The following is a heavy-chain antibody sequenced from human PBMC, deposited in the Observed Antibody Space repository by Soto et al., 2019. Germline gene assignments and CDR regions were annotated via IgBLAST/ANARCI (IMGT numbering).Heavy chain of an antibody. D-gene: IGHD4-4*01. CDR3: ASDGGVYDYSPFDY. J-gene: IGHJ4*02. CDR2: IIPIFGTA. V-gene: IGHV1-69*12. Sequence: QVQLVQSGAEVKKPGSSVKVSCKASGGTFSSYAISWVRQAPGQGLEWMGGIIPIFGTANYAQKFQGRVTITADESTGTAYMELRSRRSEDTAVYYCASDGGVYDYSPFDYWGQGTLVIVSS. CDR1: GGTFSSYA.